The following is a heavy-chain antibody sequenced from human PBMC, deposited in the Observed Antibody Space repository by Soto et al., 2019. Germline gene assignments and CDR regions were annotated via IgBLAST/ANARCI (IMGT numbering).Heavy chain of an antibody. Sequence: QVQLVQSGAEVKKPGSSVKVSCKASGGTFSTSSINWVRQAPGQRPEWMGNILPIFGTADYAQKFQGRVTITADKSTXXAXXXVXXXXXXXXXXXXXXXXXXXXXXXXXXXXWGQGTV. J-gene: IGHJ3*01. CDR3: XXXXXXXXXXXXXXX. CDR1: GGTFSTSS. V-gene: IGHV1-69*14. CDR2: ILPIFGTA.